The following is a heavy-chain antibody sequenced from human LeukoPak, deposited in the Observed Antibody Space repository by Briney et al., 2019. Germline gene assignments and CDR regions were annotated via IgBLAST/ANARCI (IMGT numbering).Heavy chain of an antibody. CDR2: IRYDGCNK. CDR3: AKIWFGELLFFMDV. CDR1: GFTFSSYG. V-gene: IGHV3-30*02. J-gene: IGHJ6*03. D-gene: IGHD3-10*01. Sequence: GGSLRLSCAASGFTFSSYGMHWVRQAPGKGLEWVAFIRYDGCNKYYADSVKGRFTISRDNSKNTLYLQMNSLRAEDTAVYYCAKIWFGELLFFMDVWGKGTTVTVSS.